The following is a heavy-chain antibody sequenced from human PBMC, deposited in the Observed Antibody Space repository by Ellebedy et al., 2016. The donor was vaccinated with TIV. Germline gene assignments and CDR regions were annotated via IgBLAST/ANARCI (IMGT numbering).Heavy chain of an antibody. J-gene: IGHJ4*02. CDR1: GFTFSNYA. Sequence: GESLKISXVASGFTFSNYAMYWVRQAPGKGLEWVSGITNSGADIYYADSVKGRFTISRDNSKNTLFLQMNSLRPEDTAVYYCAKVNSSGWYGAYYWGRGTLVIVSS. V-gene: IGHV3-23*01. CDR2: ITNSGADI. D-gene: IGHD6-19*01. CDR3: AKVNSSGWYGAYY.